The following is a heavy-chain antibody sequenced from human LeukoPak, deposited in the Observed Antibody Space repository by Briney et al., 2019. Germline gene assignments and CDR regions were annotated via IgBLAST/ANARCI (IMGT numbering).Heavy chain of an antibody. V-gene: IGHV3-30*02. D-gene: IGHD3-22*01. CDR1: GFTFSSYG. CDR3: AKDYHYYDSSGLFDY. CDR2: IRYDGSNK. J-gene: IGHJ4*02. Sequence: PGGSLRLSCAASGFTFSSYGMHWVRQAPGKGQEWVAFIRYDGSNKYYADSVKGRFTISRDNSKNTLYLQMNSLRAEDTAVYYCAKDYHYYDSSGLFDYWGQGTLVTVSS.